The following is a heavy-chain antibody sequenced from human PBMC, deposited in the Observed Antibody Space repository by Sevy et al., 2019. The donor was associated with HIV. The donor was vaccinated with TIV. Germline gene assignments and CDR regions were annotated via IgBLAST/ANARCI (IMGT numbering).Heavy chain of an antibody. V-gene: IGHV4-4*07. CDR1: GGSISSYY. CDR3: AGDGEREISNWNYARGVFDI. D-gene: IGHD1-7*01. CDR2: IYTTGST. J-gene: IGHJ3*02. Sequence: SETLSLTCTVSGGSISSYYWSWIRQPAGKGLEWIGRIYTTGSTNYNPSLKSRVTMSVDTSKNQFSLKVSSVTAADTAVYYCAGDGEREISNWNYARGVFDIWGQGTKVTVSS.